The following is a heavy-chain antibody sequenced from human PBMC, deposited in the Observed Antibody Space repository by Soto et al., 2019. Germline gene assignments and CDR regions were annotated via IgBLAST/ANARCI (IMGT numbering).Heavy chain of an antibody. Sequence: GGSLRLSCAASGFTFSSDGMHWVRQAPGKGLEWVAVISYDGSYQYYVDSVKGRFTISRDNSKNTLYLQMNSLRAEDTAVYYCAKDEISKTIRGDAFNFWGQGKMVTVSS. CDR3: AKDEISKTIRGDAFNF. CDR1: GFTFSSDG. J-gene: IGHJ3*01. D-gene: IGHD1-7*01. V-gene: IGHV3-30*18. CDR2: ISYDGSYQ.